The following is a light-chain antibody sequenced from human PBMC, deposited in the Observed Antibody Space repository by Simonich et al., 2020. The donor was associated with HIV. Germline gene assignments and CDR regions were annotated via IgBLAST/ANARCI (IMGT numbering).Light chain of an antibody. Sequence: IVMRQSPATLSVSPGERATLACRASQSVSSTLAWYQQKPGPAPRLLIYGASTRATGIPARFMGSGSGSEFTLTITSMQAEDFAVYYCQQYNNWPLFFGQGTKVEIK. CDR1: QSVSST. CDR2: GAS. V-gene: IGKV3-15*01. CDR3: QQYNNWPLF. J-gene: IGKJ2*01.